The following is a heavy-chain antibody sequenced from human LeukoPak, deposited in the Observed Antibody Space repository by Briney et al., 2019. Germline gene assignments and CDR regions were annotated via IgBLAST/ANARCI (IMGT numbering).Heavy chain of an antibody. CDR2: IYYSGST. V-gene: IGHV4-59*08. J-gene: IGHJ5*02. CDR3: ARQGARGYNIYWFDP. Sequence: SETLSLTCTVSGVSISTYYWSWIRQPPGKELEWIGHIYYSGSTNYNPSIKNRVTISVDTSKNQFSLMLSSVTAADTAVYYCARQGARGYNIYWFDPWGQGTLVTVSS. D-gene: IGHD1-14*01. CDR1: GVSISTYY.